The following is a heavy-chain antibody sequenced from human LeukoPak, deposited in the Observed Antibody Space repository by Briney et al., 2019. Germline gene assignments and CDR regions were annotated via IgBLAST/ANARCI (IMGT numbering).Heavy chain of an antibody. CDR1: GGSVSSGSYY. D-gene: IGHD3-22*01. J-gene: IGHJ4*02. CDR3: AKDFNYYDSSGYYLPDY. Sequence: PSETLSLTCTVSGGSVSSGSYYWSWIRQPPGKGLEWIGHIYYSGSTNYNPSLKSRVTKSEDTSKNQFSLKLSSVTAADTAVYYCAKDFNYYDSSGYYLPDYWGQGTLVTVSS. V-gene: IGHV4-61*01. CDR2: IYYSGST.